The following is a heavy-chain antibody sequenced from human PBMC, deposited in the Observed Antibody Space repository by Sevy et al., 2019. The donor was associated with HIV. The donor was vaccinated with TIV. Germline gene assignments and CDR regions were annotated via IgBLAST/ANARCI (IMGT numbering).Heavy chain of an antibody. V-gene: IGHV3-48*03. CDR1: GFTFSSYE. J-gene: IGHJ6*02. CDR3: ARNWAAGPGGGGFYYGMDV. CDR2: ISSSGTTI. D-gene: IGHD6-13*01. Sequence: GGSLRLSCAASGFTFSSYEMNWVRQAPGKGLQWVSYISSSGTTIYYVDSVKGRFTISRDKAKNSLYLQMNSLRAEDTAVYYCARNWAAGPGGGGFYYGMDVWGQGTTVTVSS.